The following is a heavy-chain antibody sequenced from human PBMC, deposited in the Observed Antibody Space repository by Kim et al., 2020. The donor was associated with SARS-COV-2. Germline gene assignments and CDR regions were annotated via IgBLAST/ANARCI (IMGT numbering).Heavy chain of an antibody. CDR3: ARGGGGYVFAGSFNY. D-gene: IGHD5-12*01. V-gene: IGHV1-69*01. J-gene: IGHJ4*02. Sequence: QKFQGRVTITADESTSTAYMELSSLRSEDTAVYYCARGGGGYVFAGSFNYWGQGTLVTVSS.